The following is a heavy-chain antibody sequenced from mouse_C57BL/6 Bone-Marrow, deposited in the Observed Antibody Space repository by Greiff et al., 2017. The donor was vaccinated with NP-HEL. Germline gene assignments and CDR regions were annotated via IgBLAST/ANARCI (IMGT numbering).Heavy chain of an antibody. CDR1: EYEFPSHD. CDR2: INSDGGST. V-gene: IGHV5-2*01. J-gene: IGHJ1*03. CDR3: GRDAPARLWYFDG. D-gene: IGHD3-1*01. Sequence: EVQLQESGGGLVQPGESLKLSCESNEYEFPSHDMSWVRKTPEKRLELVAAINSDGGSTYYPDTMERRFIISRDNTKKTLYLQMSSLSEEDAAWEEGGRDAPARLWYFDGWVTGTTVTVSS.